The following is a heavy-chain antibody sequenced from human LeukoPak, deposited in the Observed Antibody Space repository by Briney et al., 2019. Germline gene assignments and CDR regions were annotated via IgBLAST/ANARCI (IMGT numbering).Heavy chain of an antibody. CDR3: ARDIWGSST. CDR2: INHSGST. CDR1: GGSFSGYY. Sequence: SETLSLTCAVYGGSFSGYYWSWIRQPPGKGLEWIGEINHSGSTNYNPSLKSRVTMSVDMSKNQISLNLNSVTAADTAVYYCARDIWGSSTWGPGTLVTVSS. V-gene: IGHV4-34*01. D-gene: IGHD3-16*01. J-gene: IGHJ5*02.